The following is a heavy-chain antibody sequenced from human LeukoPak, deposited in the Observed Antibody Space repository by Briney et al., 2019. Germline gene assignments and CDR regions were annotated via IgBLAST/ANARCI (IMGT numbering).Heavy chain of an antibody. Sequence: SETLSLTCTVSGASVSNNNYYWGWIRQPPGKGLEWIASIYYSGSTYYNPSLKSRVTISVDTSKNHLSLKLTSVTAADTAVYYCARAHRLVLHYFDSWGQGTLVTVSS. J-gene: IGHJ4*02. V-gene: IGHV4-39*07. CDR2: IYYSGST. CDR1: GASVSNNNYY. CDR3: ARAHRLVLHYFDS. D-gene: IGHD2-15*01.